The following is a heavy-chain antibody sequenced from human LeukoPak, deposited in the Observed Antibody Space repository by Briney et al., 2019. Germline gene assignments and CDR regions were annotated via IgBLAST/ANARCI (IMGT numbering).Heavy chain of an antibody. Sequence: GGSLRLSCAASGFTFSSYAMHWVRQAPGKGLEYVSAISSNGGSTYYANSVKGRFTISRDNSKNTLYLQMGSLRAEDMAVYYCASNHYDILTGPLDYWGQGTLVTVSS. CDR1: GFTFSSYA. J-gene: IGHJ4*02. D-gene: IGHD3-9*01. CDR2: ISSNGGST. CDR3: ASNHYDILTGPLDY. V-gene: IGHV3-64*01.